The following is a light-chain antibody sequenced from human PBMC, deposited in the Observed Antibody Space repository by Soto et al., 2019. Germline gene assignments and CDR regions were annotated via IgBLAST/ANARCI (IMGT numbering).Light chain of an antibody. CDR2: GNS. CDR1: SSNIGTRYD. J-gene: IGLJ3*02. CDR3: QSYDTSLSVWV. Sequence: QSVLTQPPSVSGAPGQRVTISCTGSSSNIGTRYDVHWYQQLPGTAPKLLISGNSNRPSGVPDRFSGSKSGTSASLAITGLQAEDEADYYCQSYDTSLSVWVLGGGTKLTVL. V-gene: IGLV1-40*01.